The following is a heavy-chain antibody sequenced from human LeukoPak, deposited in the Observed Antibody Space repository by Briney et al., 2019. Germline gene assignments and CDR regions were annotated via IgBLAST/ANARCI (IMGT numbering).Heavy chain of an antibody. CDR2: IYHSGST. J-gene: IGHJ5*02. CDR1: GGSFSGYY. Sequence: SETLSLTCAVYGGSFSGYYWSWIRQPPGKGLEWIGYIYHSGSTYYNPSLKSRVTISVDRSKNQFSLKLSFVTAADTAVYYCARAAGGSGGWFDPWGQGTLVTVSS. V-gene: IGHV4-30-2*01. CDR3: ARAAGGSGGWFDP. D-gene: IGHD3-10*01.